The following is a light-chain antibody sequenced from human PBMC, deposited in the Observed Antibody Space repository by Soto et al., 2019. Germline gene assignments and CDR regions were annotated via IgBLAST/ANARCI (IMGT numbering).Light chain of an antibody. Sequence: DVQMAQSPSTLSASVGDRVTITCRASQSINTCLAWYQQKPGKAPKLLIYKASSLESGVPSRFSGSGSGTEFTLTICSLQPDDFATYYCQQYNTYSRAFGQGTKLEIQ. CDR3: QQYNTYSRA. CDR1: QSINTC. CDR2: KAS. J-gene: IGKJ2*01. V-gene: IGKV1-5*03.